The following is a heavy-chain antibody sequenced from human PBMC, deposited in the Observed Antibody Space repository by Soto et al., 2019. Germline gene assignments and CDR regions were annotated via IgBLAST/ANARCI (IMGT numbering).Heavy chain of an antibody. V-gene: IGHV4-61*01. Sequence: PSETLSLTCTVSGGSGSSGTSYWSWIRQPPGMVLEWIGYFYYSGSTNYNPSLKSRVTISVDTSKDQFSLKLTSVTAADTAVYYCARQENSSGGYYYYYGMDVWGQGTTVTVSS. CDR3: ARQENSSGGYYYYYGMDV. J-gene: IGHJ6*02. CDR2: FYYSGST. D-gene: IGHD6-19*01. CDR1: GGSGSSGTSY.